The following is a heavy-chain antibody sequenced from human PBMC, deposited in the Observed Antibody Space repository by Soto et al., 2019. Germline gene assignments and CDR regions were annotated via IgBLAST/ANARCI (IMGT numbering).Heavy chain of an antibody. D-gene: IGHD6-19*01. Sequence: PSETLSLTCTVSGGSISSSSYYWGWIRQPPGKGLEWIGSIYYSGSTYYNPSLKSRVTISVDTSKNQFSLKLSSVTAADTAVYYCAREAGTAEYFQHWGQGTLVTVSS. CDR2: IYYSGST. J-gene: IGHJ1*01. V-gene: IGHV4-39*02. CDR3: AREAGTAEYFQH. CDR1: GGSISSSSYY.